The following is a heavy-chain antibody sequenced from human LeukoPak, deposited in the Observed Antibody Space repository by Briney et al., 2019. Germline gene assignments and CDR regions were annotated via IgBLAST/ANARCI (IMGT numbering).Heavy chain of an antibody. J-gene: IGHJ2*01. CDR2: IYHSGGT. CDR1: GYSISSGYY. V-gene: IGHV4-38-2*02. D-gene: IGHD3-3*01. Sequence: SETLSLTCAVSGYSISSGYYWGWIRQPPGKGLEWIGSIYHSGGTYYNPSLKSRVTISVDTSKNQFSLKLSSVTAADTAVYYCARESHDFWSGYYMGSWGPGTLVTVSS. CDR3: ARESHDFWSGYYMGS.